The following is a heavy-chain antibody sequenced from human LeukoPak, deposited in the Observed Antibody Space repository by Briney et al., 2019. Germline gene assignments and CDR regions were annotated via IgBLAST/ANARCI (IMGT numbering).Heavy chain of an antibody. D-gene: IGHD2-21*01. CDR1: GFTFSSYS. J-gene: IGHJ4*02. CDR2: ISSSSSTI. CDR3: ARYSSDHDGRHFEF. Sequence: GRSLRLSCAASGFTFSSYSMNWVRQAPGKGLEWVSYISSSSSTIYYADSVKGRFTVSRDNAKNSLYLQMNSLRDEDTAVYYCARYSSDHDGRHFEFWGQGILVTVSS. V-gene: IGHV3-48*02.